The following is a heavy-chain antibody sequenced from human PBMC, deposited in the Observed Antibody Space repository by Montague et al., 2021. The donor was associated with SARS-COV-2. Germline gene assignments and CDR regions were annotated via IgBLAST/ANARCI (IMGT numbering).Heavy chain of an antibody. Sequence: PALVKPTQTLTLTCTFSGFSLGTSGMCVSWIRQPPGKALEWLALIDWDDDKYYSTSLKTRLTISKDTSKNQVVLTMTNMDPVDTATYYCARISAWYSSGWSAFDYWGQGTLVTVSS. CDR3: ARISAWYSSGWSAFDY. J-gene: IGHJ4*02. D-gene: IGHD6-19*01. CDR1: GFSLGTSGMC. V-gene: IGHV2-70*01. CDR2: IDWDDDK.